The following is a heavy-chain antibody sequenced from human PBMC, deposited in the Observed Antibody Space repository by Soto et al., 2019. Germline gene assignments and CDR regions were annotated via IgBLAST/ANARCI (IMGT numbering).Heavy chain of an antibody. CDR1: GFTSSSYA. V-gene: IGHV3-23*01. J-gene: IGHJ5*02. CDR2: ISGSGGST. CDR3: AKDRTLEGWFDP. Sequence: EVQLLESGGGLVQPGGSLRLSCAASGFTSSSYAMSWVRQAPGKGLEWVSAISGSGGSTYYADSVKGRFTISRDNSKNTLYLQMNSLRAEDTAVYYCAKDRTLEGWFDPWGQGTLVTVSS.